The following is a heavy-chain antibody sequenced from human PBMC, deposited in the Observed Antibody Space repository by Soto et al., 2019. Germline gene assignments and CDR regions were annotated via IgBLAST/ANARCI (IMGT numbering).Heavy chain of an antibody. CDR1: GFTFSNYW. V-gene: IGHV3-74*01. J-gene: IGHJ6*04. Sequence: EVQLVESGGGLLQPGGSLTLSCTASGFTFSNYWMHWVRQAPGKGLVWVSRTKSDGSGTSYTDSVKGRFTISSDNAYNTLDLQMSNLRAEDTAVYDCARGGFDYGPGRMDVWGKGTTGIVSS. D-gene: IGHD3-10*01. CDR3: ARGGFDYGPGRMDV. CDR2: TKSDGSGT.